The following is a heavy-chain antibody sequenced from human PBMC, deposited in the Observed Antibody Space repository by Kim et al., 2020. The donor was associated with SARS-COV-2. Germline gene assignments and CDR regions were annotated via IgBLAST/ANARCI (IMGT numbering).Heavy chain of an antibody. V-gene: IGHV3-48*02. CDR1: GFTFSSYS. CDR3: ARDGWGRCSGGSCLSEIYYYYGMDV. Sequence: GGSLRLSCAASGFTFSSYSMNWVRQAPGKGLEWVSYISSSSSTIYYADSVKGRFTISRDNAKNSLYLQMNSLRDEDTAVYYCARDGWGRCSGGSCLSEIYYYYGMDVWGQGTTVTVSS. D-gene: IGHD2-15*01. J-gene: IGHJ6*02. CDR2: ISSSSSTI.